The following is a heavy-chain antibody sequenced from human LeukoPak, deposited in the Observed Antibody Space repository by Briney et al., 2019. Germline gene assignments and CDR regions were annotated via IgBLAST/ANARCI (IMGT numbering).Heavy chain of an antibody. Sequence: SQTLSLTCTVSGGIISSGDYYWSWLRQPPGTGLEWIGYIYYSGSTYYNPSLNSRVTITVNTSKNQFSLKLSSVTAADTAVYYCARFTVRVLGHATFDPWGQGTLVTVSS. J-gene: IGHJ5*02. CDR1: GGIISSGDYY. CDR2: IYYSGST. V-gene: IGHV4-30-4*01. CDR3: ARFTVRVLGHATFDP. D-gene: IGHD5-18*01.